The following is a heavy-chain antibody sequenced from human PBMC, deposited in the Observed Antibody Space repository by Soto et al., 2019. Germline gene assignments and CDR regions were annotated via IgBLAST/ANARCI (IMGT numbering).Heavy chain of an antibody. J-gene: IGHJ4*02. Sequence: QVQLVQSEAEVKKPGASVKVSCEASGYTFINHGISWVRQAPGHGLEWMGWVSGSNGNTKYAQKFQGRVTMTTETSTSTAHRELRNLRSDDTAVYFCARDFYPLAYYFDPWGQGTLVTVSS. CDR2: VSGSNGNT. V-gene: IGHV1-18*04. CDR1: GYTFINHG. CDR3: ARDFYPLAYYFDP.